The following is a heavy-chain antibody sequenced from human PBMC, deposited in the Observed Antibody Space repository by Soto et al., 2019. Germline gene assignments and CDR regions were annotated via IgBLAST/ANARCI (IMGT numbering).Heavy chain of an antibody. V-gene: IGHV3-66*01. CDR1: GFTVSSNY. Sequence: GGSLRLSCAASGFTVSSNYMSWVRQAPGKGLEWVSVIYSGGSTYYADSVKGRFTISRDNSKNTLYLQMNSLRAEDTAVYYCARDPDCSSTSCYQGYWGQGTLVTVSS. CDR2: IYSGGST. D-gene: IGHD2-2*01. CDR3: ARDPDCSSTSCYQGY. J-gene: IGHJ4*02.